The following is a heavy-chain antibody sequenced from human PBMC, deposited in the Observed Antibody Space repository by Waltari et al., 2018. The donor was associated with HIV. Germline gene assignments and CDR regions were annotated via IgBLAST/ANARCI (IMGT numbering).Heavy chain of an antibody. Sequence: EVQVLESGGTLVQPGGSLRVSCAASGFACSNYAGSWVRQAAGQGLEWVSAISKSGDRTYYADSVRGRFTISRDNSKNTLSLQMNSLRVEDTAVYYCAIPGSGLYPTPLDLWGKGTLVTVSS. CDR2: ISKSGDRT. D-gene: IGHD2-2*02. V-gene: IGHV3-23*01. J-gene: IGHJ5*02. CDR3: AIPGSGLYPTPLDL. CDR1: GFACSNYA.